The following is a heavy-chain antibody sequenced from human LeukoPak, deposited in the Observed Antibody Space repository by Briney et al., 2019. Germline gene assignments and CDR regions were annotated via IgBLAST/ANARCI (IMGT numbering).Heavy chain of an antibody. Sequence: GGSLRLSCAASGFTFSSYAMSWVRQAPGKGLEWVSSISGSGGSTYYADSVKGRFTISRDNAKNTLYLQMNSLRAEDTAVYYCARGSGSNDYWGQGTLVTVSS. CDR3: ARGSGSNDY. J-gene: IGHJ4*02. D-gene: IGHD6-25*01. CDR2: ISGSGGST. CDR1: GFTFSSYA. V-gene: IGHV3-23*01.